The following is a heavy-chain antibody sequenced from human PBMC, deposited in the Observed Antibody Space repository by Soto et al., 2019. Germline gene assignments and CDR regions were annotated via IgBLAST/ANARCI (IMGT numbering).Heavy chain of an antibody. V-gene: IGHV4-30-4*01. CDR3: ARSMAAAGEPFGWFDP. D-gene: IGHD6-13*01. CDR2: IYYTGST. Sequence: QVQLQESGPGLVKPSQTLSLTCTVPGGSISSDNYYWNWIRQPPGKDLEWIGYIYYTGSTYYTPSLKCRLTISIDTSKNQFSLRLSSVTAADTAVYYCARSMAAAGEPFGWFDPWGQGILVTVSS. J-gene: IGHJ5*02. CDR1: GGSISSDNYY.